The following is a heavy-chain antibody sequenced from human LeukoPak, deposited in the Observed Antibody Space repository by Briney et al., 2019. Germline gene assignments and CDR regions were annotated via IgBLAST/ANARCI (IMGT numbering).Heavy chain of an antibody. D-gene: IGHD6-13*01. CDR3: ARIMGIAAAGVRNWFDP. V-gene: IGHV1-18*04. CDR2: ISPSNGNT. Sequence: ASVKVSCKASGYTFTSYGIFWVRQAPGQGLEWMGWISPSNGNTIYAQELQGRLTMTTDTSTSTAYMELRSLRSDDTAVYYCARIMGIAAAGVRNWFDPWGQGTLVTVSS. J-gene: IGHJ5*02. CDR1: GYTFTSYG.